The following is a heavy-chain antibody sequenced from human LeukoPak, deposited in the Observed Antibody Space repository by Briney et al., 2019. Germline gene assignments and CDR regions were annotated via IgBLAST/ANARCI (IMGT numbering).Heavy chain of an antibody. Sequence: ASVKVSCKASGYTFTSYDINWVRQATGQGLEWMGWMNPNSGNTGYAQKFQGRVTITRNTSISTAYMELSSLRSEDTAVYYCARDYGGNSGARDAFDIWGQGTMATVSS. J-gene: IGHJ3*02. V-gene: IGHV1-8*01. CDR2: MNPNSGNT. D-gene: IGHD4-23*01. CDR3: ARDYGGNSGARDAFDI. CDR1: GYTFTSYD.